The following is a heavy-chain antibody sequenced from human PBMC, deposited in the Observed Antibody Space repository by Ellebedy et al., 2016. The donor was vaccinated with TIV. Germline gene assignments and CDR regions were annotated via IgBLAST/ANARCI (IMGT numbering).Heavy chain of an antibody. J-gene: IGHJ3*02. CDR3: AKGSGSYSYDAFDI. D-gene: IGHD1-26*01. CDR2: INSDGSSI. CDR1: GFTFSSYW. Sequence: PGGSLRLSCAASGFTFSSYWMHWVRQAPGKGLVWVSRINSDGSSISYADSVKGRFTISRDNAKNTLYLQMNSLRAEDTAVFYCAKGSGSYSYDAFDIWGQGTMVTVSS. V-gene: IGHV3-74*01.